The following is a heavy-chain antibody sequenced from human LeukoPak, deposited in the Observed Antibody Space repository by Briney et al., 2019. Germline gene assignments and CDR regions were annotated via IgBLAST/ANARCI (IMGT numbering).Heavy chain of an antibody. CDR2: IYYSGST. D-gene: IGHD5-12*01. J-gene: IGHJ4*02. Sequence: SETLSLTCTVSGGSISSYYWSWIQQPPGKGLEWIGYIYYSGSTNYNPSLKSRVTISVDTSKNQFSLKLSSVTAADTAVYYCAAGGYSGYDDFDYWGQGTLVTVSS. CDR1: GGSISSYY. CDR3: AAGGYSGYDDFDY. V-gene: IGHV4-59*01.